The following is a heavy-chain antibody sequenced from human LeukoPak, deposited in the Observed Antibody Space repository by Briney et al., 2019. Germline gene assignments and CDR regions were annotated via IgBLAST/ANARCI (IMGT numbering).Heavy chain of an antibody. J-gene: IGHJ4*02. D-gene: IGHD5-18*01. V-gene: IGHV4-38-2*02. CDR1: GYSISSGFY. CDR2: IHRGGST. Sequence: SETLSLTCSVSGYSISSGFYWGWIRQPPGKGLEWIGTIHRGGSTSYNPSLKSRVTISVDTSKNQFSLHLSSVTVADTAIYYCARVYIYGRSYFDYWGQGTLVTVSS. CDR3: ARVYIYGRSYFDY.